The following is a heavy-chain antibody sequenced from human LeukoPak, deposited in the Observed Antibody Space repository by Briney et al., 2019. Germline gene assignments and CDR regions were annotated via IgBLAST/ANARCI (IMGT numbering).Heavy chain of an antibody. CDR2: IIPIFGTA. CDR1: GGTFSSYA. J-gene: IGHJ4*02. V-gene: IGHV1-69*13. Sequence: GASVKVSCKASGGTFSSYAISWVRQAPGQGPEWMGGIIPIFGTANYAQKFQGRVTITADESTSTAYMELSSLRSEDTAVYYCAARIAAAGTGVDYWGQGTLVTVSS. D-gene: IGHD6-13*01. CDR3: AARIAAAGTGVDY.